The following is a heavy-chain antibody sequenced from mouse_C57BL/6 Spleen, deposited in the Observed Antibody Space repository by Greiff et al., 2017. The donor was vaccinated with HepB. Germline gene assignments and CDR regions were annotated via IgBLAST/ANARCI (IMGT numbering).Heavy chain of an antibody. CDR2: IYPGDGDT. CDR3: AREGPGYVDV. J-gene: IGHJ1*03. CDR1: GYAFSSSW. V-gene: IGHV1-82*01. Sequence: QVQLKESGPELVKPGASVKISCKASGYAFSSSWMNWVKQRPGKGLEWIGRIYPGDGDTNYNGKFKGKATLTADKSSSTAYMQLSSLTSEDSAVYFCAREGPGYVDVWGTGTTVTVSS.